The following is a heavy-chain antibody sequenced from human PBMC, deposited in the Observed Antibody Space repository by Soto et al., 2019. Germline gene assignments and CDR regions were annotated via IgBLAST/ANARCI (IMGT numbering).Heavy chain of an antibody. CDR3: ARRGGSNGWGDFDS. J-gene: IGHJ4*02. D-gene: IGHD6-19*01. Sequence: EVQLWESGGGLVQPGGSLRLSCAASGFTFSRYAMNWVRQAPGKGLEWVSSISYSDHSTYYADSVKGRFTISRDNSKDTLYLQMNNLSAEDTAVYYCARRGGSNGWGDFDSCGQGTLVSVSS. V-gene: IGHV3-23*01. CDR1: GFTFSRYA. CDR2: ISYSDHST.